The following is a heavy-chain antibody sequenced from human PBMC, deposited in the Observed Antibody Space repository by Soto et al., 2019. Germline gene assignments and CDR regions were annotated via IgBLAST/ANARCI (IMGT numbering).Heavy chain of an antibody. D-gene: IGHD1-7*01. J-gene: IGHJ4*02. Sequence: EVQLLESGGGLVQPGGSLRLSCAASGFTFSSYGMTWVRQAPGKGLEWGSFSSATGAGTYYADSVKGRFTISRDNSQNTLYLQMTSLRADDTAVYYCAKDRRAGGNYGFYSDFWGQGALVIVSS. CDR1: GFTFSSYG. CDR3: AKDRRAGGNYGFYSDF. CDR2: SSATGAGT. V-gene: IGHV3-23*01.